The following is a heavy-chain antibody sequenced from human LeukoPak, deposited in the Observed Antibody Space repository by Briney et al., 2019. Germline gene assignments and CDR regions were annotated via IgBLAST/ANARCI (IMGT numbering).Heavy chain of an antibody. Sequence: GGSLRLSCAASGFTFSSYSMNWVRQAPGKGLEWVSYISSSSSSIYYADSERGRFTISRDNAKNSLYLQMNSLRAEDTAVYYCARVWGIAARPKPMDVWGKGPTVTVSS. D-gene: IGHD6-6*01. CDR1: GFTFSSYS. J-gene: IGHJ6*03. V-gene: IGHV3-48*01. CDR3: ARVWGIAARPKPMDV. CDR2: ISSSSSSI.